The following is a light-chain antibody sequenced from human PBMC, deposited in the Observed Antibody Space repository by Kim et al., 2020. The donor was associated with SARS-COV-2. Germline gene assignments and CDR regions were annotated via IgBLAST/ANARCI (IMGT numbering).Light chain of an antibody. CDR1: SSNIGSYNY. CDR2: DVN. CDR3: SSFTTRSTLV. J-gene: IGLJ3*02. Sequence: QSALTQPASVSGSPGQSISISCTGTSSNIGSYNYVSWHQQHPGKAPKLMIYDVNKRPSGISSRFSGSKSGSTASLTISGLQAEDEDDYYCSSFTTRSTLVFGGGTQLTVL. V-gene: IGLV2-14*03.